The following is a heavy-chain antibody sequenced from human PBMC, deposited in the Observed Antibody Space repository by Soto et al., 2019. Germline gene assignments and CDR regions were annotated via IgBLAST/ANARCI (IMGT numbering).Heavy chain of an antibody. CDR3: AKDPGGSYGSE. D-gene: IGHD1-26*01. Sequence: QVQLVESGGGVVQPGRSLRLSCAASGFTFSSYGMHWVRQAPGKGLEWVAVISYDGSNKYYADSVKGRFTISRDNSKNTLYLQMNSLRAEDTAVYYCAKDPGGSYGSEWGQGTLVTVSS. J-gene: IGHJ4*02. CDR1: GFTFSSYG. V-gene: IGHV3-30*18. CDR2: ISYDGSNK.